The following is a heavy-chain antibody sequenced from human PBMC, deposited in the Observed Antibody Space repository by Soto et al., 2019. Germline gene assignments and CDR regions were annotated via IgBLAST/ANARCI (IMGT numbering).Heavy chain of an antibody. V-gene: IGHV4-38-2*01. Sequence: ETLPRTYAVSRNPISSICYWAWIRQPPGKILEWIGSIYHSGTTYYNPSLKSRVTISVDTSKNQFSLKLSSVTAVDSAVSYCARTDNVGFHPYF. CDR2: IYHSGTT. CDR3: ARTDNVGFHPYF. CDR1: RNPISSICY. J-gene: IGHJ4*01. D-gene: IGHD2-15*01.